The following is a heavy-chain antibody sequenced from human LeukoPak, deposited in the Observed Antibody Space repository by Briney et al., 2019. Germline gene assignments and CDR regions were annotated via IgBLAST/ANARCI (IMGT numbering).Heavy chain of an antibody. V-gene: IGHV4-4*07. CDR1: GGSISSYY. D-gene: IGHD6-13*01. CDR3: ARAPIQYSRAFDI. CDR2: IHTTGRT. Sequence: KPSETLSLTCTVSGGSISSYYWSWIRQPAGKGLEWIGRIHTTGRTNYNPSLKSRVTMSVDTSKNQFSLKLTSVTAADTAVYYCARAPIQYSRAFDIWGQGTMVTVSS. J-gene: IGHJ3*02.